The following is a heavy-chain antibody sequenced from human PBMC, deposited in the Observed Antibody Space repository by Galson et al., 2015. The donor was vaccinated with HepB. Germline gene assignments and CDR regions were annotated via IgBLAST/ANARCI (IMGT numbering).Heavy chain of an antibody. J-gene: IGHJ6*02. CDR1: GGSFSGYY. CDR2: INHSGST. Sequence: TLSLTCAVYGGSFSGYYWSWIRQPPGKGLEWIGEINHSGSTNYNPSLKSRVTISVDTSKNQFSLKLSSVTAADTAVYYCARGRAVGSWYYYYGMDVWGQGTTVTVSS. V-gene: IGHV4-34*01. CDR3: ARGRAVGSWYYYYGMDV. D-gene: IGHD6-13*01.